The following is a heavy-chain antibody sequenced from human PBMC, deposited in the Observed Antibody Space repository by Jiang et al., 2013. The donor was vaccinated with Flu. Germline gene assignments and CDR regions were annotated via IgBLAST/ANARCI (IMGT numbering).Heavy chain of an antibody. V-gene: IGHV1-24*01. CDR1: GYTLTELS. CDR2: FDPEDGET. D-gene: IGHD2-8*01. J-gene: IGHJ6*02. CDR3: ATTPQIVLMVGDYYGMDV. Sequence: GAEVKKPGASVKVSCKVSGYTLTELSMHWVRQAPGKGLEWMGGFDPEDGETIYAQKFQGRVTMTEDTSTDTAYMELSSLRSEDTAVYYCATTPQIVLMVGDYYGMDVWGQGTTVTVSS.